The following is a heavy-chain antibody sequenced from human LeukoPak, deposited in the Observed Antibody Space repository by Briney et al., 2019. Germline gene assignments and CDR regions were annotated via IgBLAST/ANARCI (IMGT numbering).Heavy chain of an antibody. CDR2: INHSGST. J-gene: IGHJ4*02. V-gene: IGHV4-34*01. CDR1: GGSFSGYY. CDR3: ARRRTTYPYDSSGYFDY. Sequence: SETLSLTCAVYGGSFSGYYWSWIRQPPGKGLEWIGEINHSGSTNYNPSLKSRVTISVDTSKNQFSLKLSSVTAADTAVYYCARRRTTYPYDSSGYFDYWGRGTLVTVSS. D-gene: IGHD3-22*01.